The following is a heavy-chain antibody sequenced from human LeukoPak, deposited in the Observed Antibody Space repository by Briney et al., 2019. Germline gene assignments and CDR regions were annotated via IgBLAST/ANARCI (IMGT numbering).Heavy chain of an antibody. CDR3: ASDFGPTGVLWFGELFDPDYGMDV. Sequence: SGGSLRLSCAASGFTFSSYSMNWVRQAPGKGLEWVSSISSSSSYIYYADSVKGRFTISRDNAKNSLYLQMNSLRAEDTAVYYCASDFGPTGVLWFGELFDPDYGMDVWGQGTTVTVSS. CDR2: ISSSSSYI. V-gene: IGHV3-21*01. D-gene: IGHD3-10*01. J-gene: IGHJ6*02. CDR1: GFTFSSYS.